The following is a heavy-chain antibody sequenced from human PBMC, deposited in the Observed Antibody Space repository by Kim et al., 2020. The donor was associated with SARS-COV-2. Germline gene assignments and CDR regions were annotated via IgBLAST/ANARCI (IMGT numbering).Heavy chain of an antibody. V-gene: IGHV3-30*04. CDR1: GFTFSSYA. J-gene: IGHJ4*01. CDR3: ARDGDIVATRGWGYFDY. D-gene: IGHD5-12*01. CDR2: ISYDGSNK. Sequence: GGSLRLSCAASGFTFSSYAMHWVRQAPGKGLEWVAVISYDGSNKYYADSVKGRFTISRDNSKNTLYLQMNSLRAEDTAVYYCARDGDIVATRGWGYFDY.